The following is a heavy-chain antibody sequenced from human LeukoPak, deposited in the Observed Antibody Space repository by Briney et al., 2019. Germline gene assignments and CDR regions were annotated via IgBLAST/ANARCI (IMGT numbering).Heavy chain of an antibody. Sequence: PGGSLRLSCAAPGFPLSGHSMHWVRQARGKGLDWVSSISPTSAYIHYQDSVERRFTISRDHPKITLYPQINRLRPEDTGVYYCARGYDCPHCYLHFGGQGTLVTVS. J-gene: IGHJ4*02. CDR2: ISPTSAYI. CDR3: ARGYDCPHCYLHF. CDR1: GFPLSGHS. V-gene: IGHV3-21*01. D-gene: IGHD2-21*02.